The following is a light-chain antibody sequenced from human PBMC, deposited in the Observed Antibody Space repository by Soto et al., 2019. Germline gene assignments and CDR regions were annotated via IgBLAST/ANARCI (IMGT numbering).Light chain of an antibody. CDR2: SNN. V-gene: IGLV1-44*01. Sequence: QSVLTQPPSASGTRGQRVTISCSGSSSNIGGNAVNWYQHLPGAAPQLLMYSNNQRPSGVPDRFSGSKSGTSASLAISGLQSEDEADYYCAAWDDSLNGYVFGTGTKVTVL. CDR3: AAWDDSLNGYV. J-gene: IGLJ1*01. CDR1: SSNIGGNA.